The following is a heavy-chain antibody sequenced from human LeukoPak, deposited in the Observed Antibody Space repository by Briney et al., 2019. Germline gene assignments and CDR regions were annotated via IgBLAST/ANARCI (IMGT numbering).Heavy chain of an antibody. D-gene: IGHD4-17*01. V-gene: IGHV1-46*01. J-gene: IGHJ4*02. CDR3: ARGGDGGGSDY. CDR1: GYTFTSYG. CDR2: INPSGGST. Sequence: GASVKVSCKASGYTFTSYGISWVRQAPGQGLEWMGIINPSGGSTSYAQKFQGRVTMTRDTSTSTVYMELSSLRSEDTAVYYCARGGDGGGSDYWGQGTLVTVSS.